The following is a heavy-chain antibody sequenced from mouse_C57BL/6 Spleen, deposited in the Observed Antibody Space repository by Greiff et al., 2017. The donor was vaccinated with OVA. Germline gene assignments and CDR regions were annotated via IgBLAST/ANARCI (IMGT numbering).Heavy chain of an antibody. CDR1: GYSITSGYY. V-gene: IGHV3-6*01. CDR3: ASLLAYYYAMDY. CDR2: ISYDGSN. Sequence: EVKLMESGPGLVKPSQSLSLTCSVTGYSITSGYYWNWIRQFPGNKLEWMGYISYDGSNNYNPSLKNRISITRDTSKNQFFLKLNSVTTEDTATYYCASLLAYYYAMDYWGQGTSVTVSS. J-gene: IGHJ4*01. D-gene: IGHD2-10*01.